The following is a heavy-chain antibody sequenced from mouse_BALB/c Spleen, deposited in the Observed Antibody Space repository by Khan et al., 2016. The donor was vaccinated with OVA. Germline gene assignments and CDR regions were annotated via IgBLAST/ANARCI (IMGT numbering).Heavy chain of an antibody. CDR3: VRDYYRYDEGYWFFDV. CDR1: GFTFSGYG. CDR2: INSYGGTS. Sequence: EVELVESGGGLVQPGGSLKLSCAASGFTFSGYGMSWVRQTPDKRLELVATINSYGGTSYYPDSVKGRFTISRDNAKNTLHLQMSSLKSEDTAMYYCVRDYYRYDEGYWFFDVWGAGTTVTVSS. D-gene: IGHD2-14*01. J-gene: IGHJ1*01. V-gene: IGHV5-6-3*01.